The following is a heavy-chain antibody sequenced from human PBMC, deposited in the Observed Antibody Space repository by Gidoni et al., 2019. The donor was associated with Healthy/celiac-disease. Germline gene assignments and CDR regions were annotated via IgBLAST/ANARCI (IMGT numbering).Heavy chain of an antibody. CDR3: ARASGYGDYLLDY. CDR2: IYYSGST. D-gene: IGHD4-17*01. V-gene: IGHV4-30-4*01. J-gene: IGHJ4*02. CDR1: GGSLSSGDYY. Sequence: QVQLQESGPGLVKPSQTLSLTCTVSGGSLSSGDYYWSWIRQPPGKGLEWIGYIYYSGSTYYNPSLKSRVTISVDTSKNQFSLKLSSVTAADTAVYYCARASGYGDYLLDYWGQGTLVTVSS.